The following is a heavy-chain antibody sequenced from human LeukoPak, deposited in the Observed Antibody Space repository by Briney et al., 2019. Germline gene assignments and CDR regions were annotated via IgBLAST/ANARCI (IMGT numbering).Heavy chain of an antibody. CDR3: ARGGDFWSGYYTGIDY. CDR1: GGTFSSYA. V-gene: IGHV1-69*05. Sequence: SVKVSCKASGGTFSSYAISWVRQAPGQGLEWMGRIIPIFGTANYAQKFQGRVTITTDESTSTAYMELSSLRSEDTAVYYCARGGDFWSGYYTGIDYWGQGTLVTVSS. D-gene: IGHD3-3*01. CDR2: IIPIFGTA. J-gene: IGHJ4*02.